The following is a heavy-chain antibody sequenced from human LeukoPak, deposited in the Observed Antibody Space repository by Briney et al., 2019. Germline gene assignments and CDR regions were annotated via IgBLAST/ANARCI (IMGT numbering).Heavy chain of an antibody. V-gene: IGHV3-74*01. CDR1: GFTFSDYW. J-gene: IGHJ5*02. Sequence: GGSLRLSCAASGFTFSDYWMHWVRQAPGKGLVWVSHINADEDRAAYADSVKGRFTISRDNARNTLYLQMNSLRAEDTAVYYCARDPPAAAGLPWGQGTLVTVSS. CDR2: INADEDRA. CDR3: ARDPPAAAGLP. D-gene: IGHD6-13*01.